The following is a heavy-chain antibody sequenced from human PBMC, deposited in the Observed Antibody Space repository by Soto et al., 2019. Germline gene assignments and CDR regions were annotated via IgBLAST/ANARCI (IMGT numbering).Heavy chain of an antibody. D-gene: IGHD3-22*01. CDR2: IYYSGST. CDR1: GGSISSYY. Sequence: SETLSLTCTVSGGSISSYYWRWIRQPPGKGLEWIGYIYYSGSTYYNPSLKSRVTISVDTSKNQFSLKLSSVTAADTAVYYCARGSYYYDSSGYSHDWGRGTLVTVSS. J-gene: IGHJ4*02. V-gene: IGHV4-30-4*01. CDR3: ARGSYYYDSSGYSHD.